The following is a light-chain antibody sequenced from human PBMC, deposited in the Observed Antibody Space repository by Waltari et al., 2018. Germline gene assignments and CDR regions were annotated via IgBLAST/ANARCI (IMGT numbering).Light chain of an antibody. Sequence: QSALTQPASVSGSPGQSITISCTGTSSDVGSYHLVSWYQQHPGKAPKLMIYAGSKRPSGVSNRVSGSKSGNTASLTISGLQAEDEADYYCCSYAGSSPWVFGGGTKLTVL. J-gene: IGLJ3*02. CDR2: AGS. CDR3: CSYAGSSPWV. CDR1: SSDVGSYHL. V-gene: IGLV2-23*01.